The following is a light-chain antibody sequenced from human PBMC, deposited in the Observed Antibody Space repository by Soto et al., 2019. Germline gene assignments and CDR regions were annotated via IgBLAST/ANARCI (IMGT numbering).Light chain of an antibody. CDR3: AAWDDSLNGPV. J-gene: IGLJ3*02. CDR1: RSNIGSNT. Sequence: QSVLTQPPSASGTPGQRVTISCSGTRSNIGSNTVHWYQQLPGTAPKLLIYSHNERPSGVPDRFSCSKSGTSASLAISGLQSEDEADYYCAAWDDSLNGPVFGGGTKLTVL. CDR2: SHN. V-gene: IGLV1-44*01.